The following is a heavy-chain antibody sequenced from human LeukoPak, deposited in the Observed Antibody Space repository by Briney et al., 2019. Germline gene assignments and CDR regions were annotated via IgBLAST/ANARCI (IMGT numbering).Heavy chain of an antibody. J-gene: IGHJ5*02. D-gene: IGHD3/OR15-3a*01. Sequence: GGSLRLSCVASGFTFSNYDMHWVRQAPGKGLEWVASMRNDGSQIYHADSVKGRFTISRDNSKNTLYLQMNSLRVEDTAVYYCASAVGGLGMSWGQGTLVTVSS. CDR2: MRNDGSQI. CDR1: GFTFSNYD. V-gene: IGHV3-30*02. CDR3: ASAVGGLGMS.